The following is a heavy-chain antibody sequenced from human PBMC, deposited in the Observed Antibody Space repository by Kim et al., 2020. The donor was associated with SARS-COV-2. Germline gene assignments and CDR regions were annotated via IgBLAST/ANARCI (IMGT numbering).Heavy chain of an antibody. CDR1: GFTFGDYA. CDR3: TMYSSSWYGGWFDP. CDR2: IRSKAYGGTT. J-gene: IGHJ5*02. V-gene: IGHV3-49*04. D-gene: IGHD6-13*01. Sequence: GGSLRLSCTASGFTFGDYAMSWVRQAPGKGLEWVGFIRSKAYGGTTEYAASVKGRFTISRDDSKSIAYLQMNSLKTEDTAVYYCTMYSSSWYGGWFDPWGQGTLVTVSS.